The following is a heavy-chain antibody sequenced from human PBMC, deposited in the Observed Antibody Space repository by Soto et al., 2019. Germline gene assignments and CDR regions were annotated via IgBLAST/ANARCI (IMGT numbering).Heavy chain of an antibody. Sequence: PVGSLRLSCAALGFTVSGKRYVAWVRQAPGKGLEWISALYDVDGTFYADSVKGRFTTSSDSSKTTVYLQMNGLRPDDTAVYYCASWHEREHAYDVWGRGTTVT. CDR2: LYDVDGT. V-gene: IGHV3-53*01. J-gene: IGHJ3*01. CDR1: GFTVSGKRY. D-gene: IGHD1-1*01. CDR3: ASWHEREHAYDV.